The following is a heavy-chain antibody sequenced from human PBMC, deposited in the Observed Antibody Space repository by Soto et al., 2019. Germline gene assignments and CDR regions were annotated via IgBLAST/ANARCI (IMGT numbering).Heavy chain of an antibody. V-gene: IGHV3-23*01. J-gene: IGHJ4*02. CDR2: ISGTGDST. D-gene: IGHD6-13*01. Sequence: RVRWGASECTSSNYAMSWVSKTQGKGLEWVSTISGTGDSTYYADSVKGRFTISRDNSRNTLYLQVNSLRAEDTAIYYCAFPGIAAAGKTGFDYWGQGTLVTVSS. CDR1: ECTSSNYA. CDR3: AFPGIAAAGKTGFDY.